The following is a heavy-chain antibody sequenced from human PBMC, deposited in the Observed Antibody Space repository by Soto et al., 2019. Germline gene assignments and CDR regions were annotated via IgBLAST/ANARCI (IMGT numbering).Heavy chain of an antibody. J-gene: IGHJ6*02. V-gene: IGHV3-74*01. CDR1: GFTISSLW. Sequence: SLRLSCAASGFTISSLWMHWVRRAPGKGLVWVSRINSGGSSTDYADSVKGRFTISRDNAKNTLNLQMNSLRAEDTGVYYCAREVTAAAMPPSSLMDVWGQGTTVTVSS. D-gene: IGHD2-2*01. CDR2: INSGGSST. CDR3: AREVTAAAMPPSSLMDV.